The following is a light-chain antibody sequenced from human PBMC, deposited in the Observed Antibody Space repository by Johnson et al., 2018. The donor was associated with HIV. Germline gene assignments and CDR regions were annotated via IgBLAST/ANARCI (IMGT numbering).Light chain of an antibody. J-gene: IGLJ1*01. Sequence: QSVLTQPPSVSAAPGQKVTISCSGNSCDIENNYVSSHHQLPGTAPKLLFYDNNKRPSGIPDRFSGSKSGTSATLGITGLHTGDEADYYCGTWDSSLSADFVFGTGTEVTVL. V-gene: IGLV1-51*01. CDR1: SCDIENNY. CDR3: GTWDSSLSADFV. CDR2: DNN.